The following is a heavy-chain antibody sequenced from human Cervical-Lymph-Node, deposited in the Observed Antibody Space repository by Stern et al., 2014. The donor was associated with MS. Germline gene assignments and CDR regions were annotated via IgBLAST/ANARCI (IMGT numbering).Heavy chain of an antibody. CDR3: ARDEIGQTTTHYYYYGMDV. Sequence: QMKLVQSGAEVKKPGSSVKVSCKSSGGTFSSQAISGVRQAPGQGLEWLGGIIPLFGAANYAQKLLGRVTITADESTSTAYMELRSLSSEDTAVYYCARDEIGQTTTHYYYYGMDVWGQGTTVTVSS. V-gene: IGHV1-69*01. J-gene: IGHJ6*02. D-gene: IGHD1-1*01. CDR2: IIPLFGAA. CDR1: GGTFSSQA.